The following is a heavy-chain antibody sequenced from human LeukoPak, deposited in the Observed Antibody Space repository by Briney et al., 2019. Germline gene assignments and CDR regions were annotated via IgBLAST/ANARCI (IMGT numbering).Heavy chain of an antibody. Sequence: KPSETLSFTCTVSGGSFSGFYWSWIRQSPGKGLEWIGEIHHSGNANYNPPLNSRVTISLDTSKKQLSLNLTSVTAADTAVYYCARAYSYDYAYYFDYWGQGTLVTVSA. D-gene: IGHD3-16*01. CDR3: ARAYSYDYAYYFDY. J-gene: IGHJ4*02. CDR1: GGSFSGFY. V-gene: IGHV4-34*01. CDR2: IHHSGNA.